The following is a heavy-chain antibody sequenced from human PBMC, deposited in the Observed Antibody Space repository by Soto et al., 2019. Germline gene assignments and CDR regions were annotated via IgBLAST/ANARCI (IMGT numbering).Heavy chain of an antibody. CDR3: ARFTRGSSGDY. CDR1: GFTFNTYW. CDR2: IKVNGSDK. V-gene: IGHV3-7*01. D-gene: IGHD6-25*01. J-gene: IGHJ4*02. Sequence: GGSLRLSCVVSGFTFNTYWISWVRQAAGKGLEWVANIKVNGSDKYNVDSMKGRFAISRDNAKNLLYLQMNSLGAGDTAMYYCARFTRGSSGDYWGQGTLVTVSS.